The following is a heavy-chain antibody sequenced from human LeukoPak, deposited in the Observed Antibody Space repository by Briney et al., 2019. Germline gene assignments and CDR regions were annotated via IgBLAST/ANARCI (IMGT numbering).Heavy chain of an antibody. D-gene: IGHD3-3*01. CDR1: GFTFSSYG. Sequence: GGSLRLSCAASGFTFSSYGMHWVRQAPGKGLEWVAVISYDGSNKYYADSVKGRFTISRDNSKNTLCLQMNSLRAEDTAVYYCAKDRGTIFGVVMQYFQHWGQGTLVTVSS. CDR3: AKDRGTIFGVVMQYFQH. V-gene: IGHV3-30*18. CDR2: ISYDGSNK. J-gene: IGHJ1*01.